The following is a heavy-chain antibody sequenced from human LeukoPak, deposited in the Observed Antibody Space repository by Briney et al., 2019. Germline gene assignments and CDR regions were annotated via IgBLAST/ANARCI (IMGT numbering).Heavy chain of an antibody. J-gene: IGHJ4*02. CDR1: GFTFSNFA. CDR3: AKDYYDSSGYYDY. D-gene: IGHD3-22*01. V-gene: IGHV3-30*04. Sequence: GGSLRLSCAASGFTFSNFAMHWVRQAPGKGLEWVAVISYDGSNKYYADSVKGRFTISRDNSKNTLYLQMNSLRAEDTAVYYCAKDYYDSSGYYDYWGQGTLVTVSS. CDR2: ISYDGSNK.